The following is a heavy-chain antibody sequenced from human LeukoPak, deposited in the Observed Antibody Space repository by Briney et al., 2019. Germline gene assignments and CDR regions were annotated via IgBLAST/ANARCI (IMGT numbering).Heavy chain of an antibody. CDR2: ISGSGVST. CDR1: GFTFSSYV. J-gene: IGHJ1*01. D-gene: IGHD2-2*01. Sequence: PGRSLRLSCAASGFTFSSYVMHWGRQAPGKGLEWVSAISGSGVSTSYADSVKGRFTISRDNSKNTLYLHMNSLRAEDTAIYFCAKDPANQLLYPAHFSHWGQGTLVTVSS. V-gene: IGHV3-23*01. CDR3: AKDPANQLLYPAHFSH.